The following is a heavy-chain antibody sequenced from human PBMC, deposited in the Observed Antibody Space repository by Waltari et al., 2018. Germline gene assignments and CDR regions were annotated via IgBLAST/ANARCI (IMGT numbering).Heavy chain of an antibody. V-gene: IGHV1-8*01. CDR1: GYTFPSYD. J-gene: IGHJ4*02. D-gene: IGHD5-12*01. CDR3: ARGRGGYDQVDD. Sequence: QVQLVQSGTEVKKPGASVKFSFTASGYTFPSYDLNWVRQDTGQGLEWMGWMNPNSGNKGYAQKFKGRVTMTRNTSISKAYMELSSLRAEDTAVYYCARGRGGYDQVDDWGQGTLVTVSS. CDR2: MNPNSGNK.